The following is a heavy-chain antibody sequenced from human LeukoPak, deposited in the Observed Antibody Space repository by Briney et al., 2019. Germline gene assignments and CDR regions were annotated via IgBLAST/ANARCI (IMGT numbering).Heavy chain of an antibody. J-gene: IGHJ4*02. D-gene: IGHD3-3*01. V-gene: IGHV4-61*02. CDR3: ARGSTIFGS. Sequence: PSQTLSLTCTVSGGSISSGSYYWSWIRQPAGKGLEWIGRIYTSGSTNYNPSLKSRVTISLDMSKNQFSLRLTSVTAADTAVYYCARGSTIFGSWGQGTLVTVSS. CDR2: IYTSGST. CDR1: GGSISSGSYY.